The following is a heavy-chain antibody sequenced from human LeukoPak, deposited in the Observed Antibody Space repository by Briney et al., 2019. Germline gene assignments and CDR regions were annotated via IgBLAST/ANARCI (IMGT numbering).Heavy chain of an antibody. CDR1: GFTFSSYE. J-gene: IGHJ4*02. CDR3: ARNGRVAVAGIDY. Sequence: GGSLRLSCAVSGFTFSSYEMNWVRQAPGKGLEWVSYISSSGSTIYYADSVKGRFTISRDNAKNSLYLQMNSLRAEDTAVYYCARNGRVAVAGIDYWGQGTLVTVSS. V-gene: IGHV3-48*03. CDR2: ISSSGSTI. D-gene: IGHD6-19*01.